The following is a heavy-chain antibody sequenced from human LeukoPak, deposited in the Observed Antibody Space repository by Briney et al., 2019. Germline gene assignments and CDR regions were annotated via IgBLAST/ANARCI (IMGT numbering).Heavy chain of an antibody. CDR1: GYTFTNFY. J-gene: IGHJ4*02. CDR3: ARDSHSRSITMILAFYYFDY. Sequence: GASVKVSCKTSGYTFTNFYMHWVRQAPGQGLEWMGIINPSGGSTSYAQKFQGRVTMTRDTSTSTVYMELSSLRSEDTAVYYCARDSHSRSITMILAFYYFDYWGQGTLVTVSS. V-gene: IGHV1-46*01. D-gene: IGHD3-22*01. CDR2: INPSGGST.